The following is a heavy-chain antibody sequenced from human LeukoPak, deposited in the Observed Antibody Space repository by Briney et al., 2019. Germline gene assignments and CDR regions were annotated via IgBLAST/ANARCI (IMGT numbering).Heavy chain of an antibody. Sequence: SQTLSLTCAVSGGSISSGGYSWSWIRQPPGKGLEWIGEINHSGSTNYNPSLKSRVTISVDTSKNQFSLKLSSVTAADTAVYYCASQHIVVVTAGAHDAFDIWGQGTMVTVSS. CDR3: ASQHIVVVTAGAHDAFDI. CDR1: GGSISSGGYS. V-gene: IGHV4-30-2*01. D-gene: IGHD2-21*02. CDR2: INHSGST. J-gene: IGHJ3*02.